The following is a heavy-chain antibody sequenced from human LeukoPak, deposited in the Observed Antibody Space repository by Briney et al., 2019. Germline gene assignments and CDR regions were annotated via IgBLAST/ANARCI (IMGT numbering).Heavy chain of an antibody. CDR1: GGSFSGYY. CDR2: INHSGST. V-gene: IGHV4-34*01. D-gene: IGHD3-16*01. J-gene: IGHJ6*02. CDR3: ARVVLGYWGVDV. Sequence: SETLSLTCAVYGGSFSGYYWSWIRQPPGKGLEWIGEINHSGSTNYNPSLKSRVTISVDTSKNQFSLKLSSVTAADTAVYYCARVVLGYWGVDVWGQGTTVTVSS.